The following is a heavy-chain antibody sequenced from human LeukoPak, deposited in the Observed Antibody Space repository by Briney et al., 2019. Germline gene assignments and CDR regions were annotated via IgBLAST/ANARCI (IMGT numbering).Heavy chain of an antibody. CDR2: IWYDGSNK. V-gene: IGHV3-33*01. Sequence: PGGSLRLSCAASGFTFSSYGMHWVRQAPGKGLEWVAVIWYDGSNKYYADSVKGRFTISRDNSKNTLYLQMNSLRAEDTAVYYCARGSLDIVVVPAAMPDLDYFDYWGQGTLVTVSS. CDR3: ARGSLDIVVVPAAMPDLDYFDY. D-gene: IGHD2-2*01. CDR1: GFTFSSYG. J-gene: IGHJ4*02.